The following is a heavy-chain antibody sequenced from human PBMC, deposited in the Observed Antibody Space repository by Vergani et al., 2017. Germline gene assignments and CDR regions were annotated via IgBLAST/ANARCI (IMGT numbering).Heavy chain of an antibody. J-gene: IGHJ6*03. CDR3: ARVEGYGDYKYYYYYYYMDV. Sequence: QVQLVESGGGVVQPGRSLRLSCAASGFTFSSYAMHWVRQAPGKGLEWVAVISYDGSNKYYADSVKGRFTISRDNSKNTLYLQMNSLRAEDTAVYYCARVEGYGDYKYYYYYYYMDVWGKGTTVTVSS. CDR1: GFTFSSYA. CDR2: ISYDGSNK. V-gene: IGHV3-30-3*01. D-gene: IGHD4-17*01.